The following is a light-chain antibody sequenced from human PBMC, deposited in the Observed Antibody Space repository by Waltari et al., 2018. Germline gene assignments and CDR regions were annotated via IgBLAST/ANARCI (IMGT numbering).Light chain of an antibody. CDR1: SSDVGGSNH. Sequence: QSALTQPASVSGSPGQSIPISCTGTSSDVGGSNHVSWYQQHPGKAPKLMIYDVSNRPSGFSNRFSGSKSGNTASLTISGLQAEDEADYYCSSYTSSSTLGVFGGGTKLTVL. J-gene: IGLJ3*02. CDR3: SSYTSSSTLGV. V-gene: IGLV2-14*03. CDR2: DVS.